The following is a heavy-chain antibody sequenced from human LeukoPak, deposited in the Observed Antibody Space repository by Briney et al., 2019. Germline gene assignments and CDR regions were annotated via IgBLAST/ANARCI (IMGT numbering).Heavy chain of an antibody. CDR1: GGTFSSYA. V-gene: IGHV1-69*05. D-gene: IGHD5-24*01. Sequence: SVKVSCKASGGTFSSYAISWVRQAPGQGLEWIGGIIPIFGTANYAQKFQGRVTITTDESTSTAYMELSSLRSEDTAVYYCAREARDGYNLASFYYYYMDVWGKGTTATVSS. J-gene: IGHJ6*03. CDR3: AREARDGYNLASFYYYYMDV. CDR2: IIPIFGTA.